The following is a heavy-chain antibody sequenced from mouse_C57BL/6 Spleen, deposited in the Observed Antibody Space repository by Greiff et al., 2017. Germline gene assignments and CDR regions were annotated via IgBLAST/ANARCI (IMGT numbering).Heavy chain of an antibody. J-gene: IGHJ4*01. CDR3: ARSNYGWAMDY. CDR1: GYTFTSYW. V-gene: IGHV1-59*01. CDR2: IDPSDSYT. Sequence: QVQLQQPGAELVRPGTSVKLSCKASGYTFTSYWMHWVKQRPGQGLEWIGVIDPSDSYTNYNQKFKGKATLTVDTSSSPAYMQLSSLTSEDSAVYYCARSNYGWAMDYWGQGTSVTVSS. D-gene: IGHD1-1*01.